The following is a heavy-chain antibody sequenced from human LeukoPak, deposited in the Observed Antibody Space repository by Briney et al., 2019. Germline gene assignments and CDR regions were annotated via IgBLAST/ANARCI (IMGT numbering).Heavy chain of an antibody. CDR3: ARVHWYFDF. J-gene: IGHJ2*01. Sequence: GGSLRLSCAASGFTFSDYYMSWVRQAPGKGLEWVAHIREDGSEKYYVDSVRGRFTLSRDNAKNSLYLQMNSLRAEDTAVYYCARVHWYFDFWGRGTLVTVSS. CDR1: GFTFSDYY. V-gene: IGHV3-7*04. CDR2: IREDGSEK.